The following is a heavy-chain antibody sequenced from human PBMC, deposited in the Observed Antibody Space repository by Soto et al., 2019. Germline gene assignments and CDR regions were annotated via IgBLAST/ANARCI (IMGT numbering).Heavy chain of an antibody. CDR1: GYTFTGYY. CDR2: INPNSGGT. Sequence: QVQLVQSGAEVKKPGASVKVSCKASGYTFTGYYMHWVRQAPGQGLEWMGWINPNSGGTNYAQKFQGRVPMTRDTSISKAYRELSRLRSDDTAVYYCARDWFVGATSGDYWGQGTLVTVSS. D-gene: IGHD3-16*01. J-gene: IGHJ4*02. CDR3: ARDWFVGATSGDY. V-gene: IGHV1-2*02.